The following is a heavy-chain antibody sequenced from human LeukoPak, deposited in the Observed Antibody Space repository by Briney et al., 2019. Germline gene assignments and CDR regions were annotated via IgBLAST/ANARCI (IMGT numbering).Heavy chain of an antibody. CDR2: ICPGDSDT. V-gene: IGHV5-51*01. CDR1: GYSFTTYW. CDR3: ARYDNWNDPEIDY. J-gene: IGHJ4*02. D-gene: IGHD1-20*01. Sequence: GESLKISCKGSGYSFTTYWIGWVRQMPGKGLEWMGIICPGDSDTRYSPSFQGQVTISADKSISTAYLQWSSLKASDTAMYYCARYDNWNDPEIDYWGQGTLVTVSS.